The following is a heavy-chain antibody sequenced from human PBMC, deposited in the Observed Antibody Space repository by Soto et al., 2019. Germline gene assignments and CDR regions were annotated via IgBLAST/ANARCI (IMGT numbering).Heavy chain of an antibody. Sequence: PGGSLRLSCASSVFTFSSYAMSCVRHSPGKGLEWVSGISGSGGSIYYADSVKGRFTISRDNSKNTLYLQMNSLRAEDTAVYYCAKEFHNYYDSSGPHDYWGQGPLGTV. D-gene: IGHD3-22*01. CDR3: AKEFHNYYDSSGPHDY. CDR2: ISGSGGSI. CDR1: VFTFSSYA. J-gene: IGHJ4*02. V-gene: IGHV3-23*01.